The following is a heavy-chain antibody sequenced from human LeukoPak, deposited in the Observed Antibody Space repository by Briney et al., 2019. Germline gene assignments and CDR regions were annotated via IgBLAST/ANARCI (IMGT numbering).Heavy chain of an antibody. CDR3: ARDETGYSYGWDDAFDI. V-gene: IGHV4-34*01. J-gene: IGHJ3*02. CDR1: GGSFSGYY. Sequence: SETLSLTCAVYGGSFSGYYWSWIRQPPGKGLEWIGEINHSGSTNYNPSLKSRVTISVDTSKNQFSLKLSSMTAADTAVYYCARDETGYSYGWDDAFDIWGQGTMVTVSS. CDR2: INHSGST. D-gene: IGHD5-18*01.